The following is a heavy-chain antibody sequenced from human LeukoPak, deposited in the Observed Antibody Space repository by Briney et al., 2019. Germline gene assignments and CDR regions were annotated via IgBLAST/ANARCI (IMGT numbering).Heavy chain of an antibody. D-gene: IGHD7-27*01. CDR1: GFTFSNYA. Sequence: GGSLRLSCAASGFTFSNYAMSWVRQAPGKGLEWVSAISGSGDSTYYADSLKGRFTISRDNAKNTLYLQMDSLRAEDTAIYYCARSPSYYDYWGQGTLVTVSS. CDR2: ISGSGDST. J-gene: IGHJ4*02. CDR3: ARSPSYYDY. V-gene: IGHV3-23*01.